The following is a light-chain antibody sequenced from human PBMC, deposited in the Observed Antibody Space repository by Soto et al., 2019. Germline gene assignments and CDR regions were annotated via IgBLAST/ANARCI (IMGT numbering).Light chain of an antibody. J-gene: IGKJ1*01. CDR2: WAS. CDR3: QQYFDNSIT. Sequence: DIVMTQAPESLAVSLGERATINCKSSQSLFYASINKNYLAWYQQKPRQPPKLLIYWASIRGSGVPDRFSGSGSGTDFTLTISSLQAEDVAVYYCQQYFDNSITFGQGTTVEIK. V-gene: IGKV4-1*01. CDR1: QSLFYASINKNY.